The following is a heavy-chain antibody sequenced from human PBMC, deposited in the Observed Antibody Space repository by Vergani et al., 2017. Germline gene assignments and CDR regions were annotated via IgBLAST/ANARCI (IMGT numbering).Heavy chain of an antibody. V-gene: IGHV3-30*18. Sequence: VQLVESGGGLVQPGGSLRLSCAASGFTFSSYAMHWVRQATGKGLEWVAVISYDGSNKYYADSVKGRFTISRDNSKNTLYLQMNSLRAEDTAVYYCAKDRIYSSSPLLDVMDVWGQGTTVTVSS. CDR2: ISYDGSNK. CDR1: GFTFSSYA. J-gene: IGHJ6*02. CDR3: AKDRIYSSSPLLDVMDV. D-gene: IGHD6-13*01.